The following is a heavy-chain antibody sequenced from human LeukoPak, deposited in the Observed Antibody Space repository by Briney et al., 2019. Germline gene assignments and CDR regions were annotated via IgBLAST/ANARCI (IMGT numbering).Heavy chain of an antibody. CDR3: ARDPGEDGYNYSFDY. V-gene: IGHV4-31*03. Sequence: SETLSLTCTVSGGSISSGVYYWSWIRQHPVKGLEWVGYIDYSGSTYYNPSLKSRLTISMDTSKNQFSLRLSSVTAADTAVYYCARDPGEDGYNYSFDYWGQGTLVTVSS. CDR1: GGSISSGVYY. CDR2: IDYSGST. D-gene: IGHD5-24*01. J-gene: IGHJ4*02.